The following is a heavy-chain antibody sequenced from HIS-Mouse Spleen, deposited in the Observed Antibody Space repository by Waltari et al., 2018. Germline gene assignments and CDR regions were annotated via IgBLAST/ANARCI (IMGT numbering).Heavy chain of an antibody. CDR2: INPNSGGT. V-gene: IGHV1-2*02. CDR3: ARDREVDWYFDL. D-gene: IGHD1-26*01. CDR1: GYTFTGYY. Sequence: QVQLVQSGAEVKKPGASVKVSCKASGYTFTGYYMHWGRQAPGQGLEWQEWINPNSGGTNYAQKFQGRVTMTRETSISTAYMELSRLRSDDTAVYYCARDREVDWYFDLWGRGTLVTVAS. J-gene: IGHJ2*01.